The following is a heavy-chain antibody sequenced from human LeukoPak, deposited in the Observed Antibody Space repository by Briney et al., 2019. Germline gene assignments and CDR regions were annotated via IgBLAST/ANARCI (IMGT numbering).Heavy chain of an antibody. D-gene: IGHD3-16*01. J-gene: IGHJ4*02. CDR1: GFTFSDYA. CDR3: AKASWVSSADAVL. Sequence: PGGSLRLSFAASGFTFSDYAMSWVREAPARGLEWVSSLRGNGDTFYADFVKGRFTLSRDESRNTVYLQLNDLRVEDTALYYCAKASWVSSADAVLWGQGTVVTVSS. CDR2: LRGNGDT. V-gene: IGHV3-23*01.